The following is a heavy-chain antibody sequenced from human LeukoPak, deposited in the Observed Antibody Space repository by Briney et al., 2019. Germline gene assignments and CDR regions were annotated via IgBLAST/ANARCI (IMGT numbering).Heavy chain of an antibody. CDR2: TSAYNGNT. Sequence: VASVKVSCKASGYTFTSYGISWVRQAPGQGLEWMGWTSAYNGNTNYAQKLQGRVTMTTDTSTSTAYMELRSLRSDDTAVYYCASPYNWKGPDYWGQGTLVTVSS. D-gene: IGHD1-20*01. CDR3: ASPYNWKGPDY. J-gene: IGHJ4*02. CDR1: GYTFTSYG. V-gene: IGHV1-18*01.